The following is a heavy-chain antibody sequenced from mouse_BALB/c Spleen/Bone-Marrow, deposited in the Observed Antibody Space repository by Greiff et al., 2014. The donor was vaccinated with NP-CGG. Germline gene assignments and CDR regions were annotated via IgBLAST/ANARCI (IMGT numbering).Heavy chain of an antibody. CDR2: INPSNGRT. D-gene: IGHD2-1*01. CDR1: GYTFTSYW. Sequence: VKLMESGAELVKPGASVKLSCKASGYTFTSYWMHWVKQRPGRGLEWIGEINPSNGRTNYNEKFKSKATLTVDKSSSTAYMQLSSLTSEDSAVYYCARCYYGNYFDYWGQGTTLTVSS. J-gene: IGHJ2*01. V-gene: IGHV1S81*02. CDR3: ARCYYGNYFDY.